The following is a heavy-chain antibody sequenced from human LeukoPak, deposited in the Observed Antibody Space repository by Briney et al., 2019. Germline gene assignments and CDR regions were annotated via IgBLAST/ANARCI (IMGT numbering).Heavy chain of an antibody. Sequence: GGSLRLSCAASGFTFSSFAMSWVRQAPGKGLYWVLTISPSGGSTYYADSVKGRFTISRDNSENTLYLQMNSLRAEDTAVYYCAKSCAPPIRYYGMDVWGQGTTVTVSS. CDR3: AKSCAPPIRYYGMDV. CDR2: ISPSGGST. CDR1: GFTFSSFA. V-gene: IGHV3-23*01. J-gene: IGHJ6*02. D-gene: IGHD2-21*01.